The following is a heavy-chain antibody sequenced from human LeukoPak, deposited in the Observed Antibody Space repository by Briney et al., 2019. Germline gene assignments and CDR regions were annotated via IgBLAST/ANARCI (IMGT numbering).Heavy chain of an antibody. CDR1: GGSISSGGYS. J-gene: IGHJ6*03. CDR2: IYHSGST. Sequence: SQTLSLTCAVSGGSISSGGYSWSWIRQPPGKGLEWIGYIYHSGSTYYNPSLKSRVTISVDRSKNQFSLKLSSVTAADTAVYHCARVMEVSPLAARPSYYYYMDVWGKGTTVTVSS. V-gene: IGHV4-30-2*01. CDR3: ARVMEVSPLAARPSYYYYMDV. D-gene: IGHD6-6*01.